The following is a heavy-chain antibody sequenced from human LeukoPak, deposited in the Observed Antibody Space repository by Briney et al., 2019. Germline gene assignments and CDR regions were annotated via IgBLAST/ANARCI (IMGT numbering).Heavy chain of an antibody. D-gene: IGHD5-24*01. CDR2: ISPYNGNT. Sequence: ASVKVSCKASGYTFTSYTISWVRQAPGQGLEWMGCISPYNGNTKYAQKFQGRVTMTRNTSTSTVYMELSNLRSEDTAVYYCARIRDGYNDAYDIWGQGTMVTVPS. J-gene: IGHJ3*02. CDR3: ARIRDGYNDAYDI. V-gene: IGHV1-18*01. CDR1: GYTFTSYT.